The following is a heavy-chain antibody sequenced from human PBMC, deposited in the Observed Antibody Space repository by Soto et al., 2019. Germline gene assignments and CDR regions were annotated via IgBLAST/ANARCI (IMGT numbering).Heavy chain of an antibody. Sequence: LRLSCTDSGFSFNTYVMDWVRQAPGKGLEWVARILYDGSKEYYADPVKGRFTISRDNSKNTLYLQMDRLRVEDTAVYFCAKGLALMADHWGQGTPVTAPQ. V-gene: IGHV3-30*18. J-gene: IGHJ4*02. D-gene: IGHD2-21*01. CDR3: AKGLALMADH. CDR2: ILYDGSKE. CDR1: GFSFNTYV.